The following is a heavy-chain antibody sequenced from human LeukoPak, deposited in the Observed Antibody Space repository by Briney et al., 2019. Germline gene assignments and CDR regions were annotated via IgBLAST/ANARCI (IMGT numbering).Heavy chain of an antibody. D-gene: IGHD1-26*01. CDR1: GGSISSSSYY. CDR2: IYYSGST. J-gene: IGHJ4*02. CDR3: ARAQGGSYFDY. V-gene: IGHV4-39*07. Sequence: SETLSLTCTVSGGSISSSSYYWGWIRQPPGKGLEWIGSIYYSGSTYYNPSLKSRVTISVDTSKNQFSLKLSSVTAADTAVYYCARAQGGSYFDYWGQGTLVTVSS.